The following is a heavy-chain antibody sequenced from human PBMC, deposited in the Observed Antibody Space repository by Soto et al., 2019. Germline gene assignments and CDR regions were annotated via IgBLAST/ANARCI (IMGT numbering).Heavy chain of an antibody. CDR2: IYHSGSM. D-gene: IGHD2-2*01. Sequence: SETLSLTCAVSGGSISSGGYSWSWIRQPPGKGLEWIGYIYHSGSMYYNPSLKSRVTISVDRSKNQFSLKLSSVTAADTAVYYCARGRSSTSPYPIGYWGQGTLVTVSS. V-gene: IGHV4-30-2*01. CDR1: GGSISSGGYS. J-gene: IGHJ4*02. CDR3: ARGRSSTSPYPIGY.